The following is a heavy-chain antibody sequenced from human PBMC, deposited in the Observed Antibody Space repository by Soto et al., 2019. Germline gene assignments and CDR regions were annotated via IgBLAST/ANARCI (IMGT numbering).Heavy chain of an antibody. CDR1: GGTFSSYA. Sequence: ASVKVSCKASGGTFSSYAISWVRQAPGQGLEWMGGIIPIFGTANYAQKFQGRVTITADESTSTAYMELSSLRSEDTAVYYCARGRRDGYNYISYFDYWGQGTLVTVSS. J-gene: IGHJ4*02. D-gene: IGHD5-12*01. V-gene: IGHV1-69*13. CDR2: IIPIFGTA. CDR3: ARGRRDGYNYISYFDY.